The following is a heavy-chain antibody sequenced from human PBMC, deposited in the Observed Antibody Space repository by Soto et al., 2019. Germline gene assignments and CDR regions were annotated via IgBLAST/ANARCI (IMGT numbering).Heavy chain of an antibody. CDR1: GGTFSSYA. D-gene: IGHD5-12*01. CDR3: ARVGVEMATLGWFDP. J-gene: IGHJ5*02. CDR2: IIPIFGTA. Sequence: QVQLVQSGAEVKKPGSSVKVSCKASGGTFSSYAISWVRQAPGQGLAWMGGIIPIFGTANYAQKFQGRVTITADESTSKAYMELSSLRSEDTAVYYCARVGVEMATLGWFDPWGQGTLVTVSS. V-gene: IGHV1-69*01.